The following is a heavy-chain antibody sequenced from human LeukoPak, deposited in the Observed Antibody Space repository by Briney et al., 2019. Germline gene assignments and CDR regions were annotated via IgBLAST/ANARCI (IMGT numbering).Heavy chain of an antibody. J-gene: IGHJ4*02. D-gene: IGHD2-2*01. Sequence: SETLSLTCTVSGGSVSSTSYYWGWIRQPPGEGLEWIGSIYYSGSTYYNPSLKSRVTISVDTSKNQFSLKLSSVTAADTAVYYCARVKRKYQLLKPLHETPSHYFDYWGQGTLVTVSS. V-gene: IGHV4-39*07. CDR3: ARVKRKYQLLKPLHETPSHYFDY. CDR1: GGSVSSTSYY. CDR2: IYYSGST.